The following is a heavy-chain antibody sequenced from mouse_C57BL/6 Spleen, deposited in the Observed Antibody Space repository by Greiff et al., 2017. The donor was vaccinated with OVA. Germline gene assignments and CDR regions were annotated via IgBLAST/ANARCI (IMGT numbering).Heavy chain of an antibody. V-gene: IGHV1-26*01. CDR3: ARSSHAPAGFAY. CDR2: INPNNGGT. J-gene: IGHJ3*01. CDR1: GYTFTDYY. Sequence: EVQLQQSGPELVKPGASVKISCKASGYTFTDYYMNWVKQSHGKSLEWIGDINPNNGGTSYNQKFKGKATLTVDKSSSTAYMELRSLTSEDSAVYYCARSSHAPAGFAYWGQGTLVTVSA.